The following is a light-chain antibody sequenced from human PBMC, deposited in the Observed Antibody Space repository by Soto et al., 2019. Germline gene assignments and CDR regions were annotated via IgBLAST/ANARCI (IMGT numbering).Light chain of an antibody. CDR2: GAS. CDR3: QQYGSSPWT. Sequence: VWTQAPDTLSLSPGGRSTLSCRASQNVDTKYLAWYQFKPGQAPRIVIFGASGRATGIPERFSGSGYGTDLTLTISRMQTEDFEVYYCQQYGSSPWTFGQGTQVDI. V-gene: IGKV3-20*01. J-gene: IGKJ1*01. CDR1: QNVDTKY.